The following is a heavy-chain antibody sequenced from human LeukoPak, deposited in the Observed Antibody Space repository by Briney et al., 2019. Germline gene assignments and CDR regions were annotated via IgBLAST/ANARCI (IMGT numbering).Heavy chain of an antibody. D-gene: IGHD3-10*01. J-gene: IGHJ4*02. Sequence: GGSLRLSCAASGFTVSSNYLSWVRQAPGKGLEWVSVIYSGGSTYYADSVKGRFTISRDNSKNTLYLQMNSLRAEDTAVYYCASIMVRGVIPPFDYWGQRTLVTVSS. CDR3: ASIMVRGVIPPFDY. V-gene: IGHV3-66*01. CDR1: GFTVSSNY. CDR2: IYSGGST.